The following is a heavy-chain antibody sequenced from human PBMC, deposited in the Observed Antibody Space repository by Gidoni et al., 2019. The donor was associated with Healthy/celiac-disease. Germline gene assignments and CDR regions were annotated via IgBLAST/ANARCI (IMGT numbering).Heavy chain of an antibody. CDR3: AKDPESLTMIVVVTRFDY. J-gene: IGHJ4*02. D-gene: IGHD3-22*01. CDR2: ISGSGGST. CDR1: GFTFSSYA. Sequence: EVQLLESGGGLVQPGGSLRLSCAASGFTFSSYAMSWVRQAPGKGLEWVSAISGSGGSTYYADSVKGRFTISRDNSKNTLYLQMNSLRAEDTAVYYCAKDPESLTMIVVVTRFDYWGQGTLVTVSS. V-gene: IGHV3-23*01.